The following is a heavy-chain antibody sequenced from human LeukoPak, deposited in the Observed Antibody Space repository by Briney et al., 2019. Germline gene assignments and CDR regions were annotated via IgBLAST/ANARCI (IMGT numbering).Heavy chain of an antibody. V-gene: IGHV1-2*02. Sequence: ASVKVSCKASVHTFTGYYMHWVRQAPGQGLEWMGWINPNRGGTNYAQKFQGRVTMTRNTSISTAYMERSSLRSEDTAVYYCARVLLPRNRSGYHYWGQGTLVTVSS. J-gene: IGHJ4*02. D-gene: IGHD3-22*01. CDR2: INPNRGGT. CDR1: VHTFTGYY. CDR3: ARVLLPRNRSGYHY.